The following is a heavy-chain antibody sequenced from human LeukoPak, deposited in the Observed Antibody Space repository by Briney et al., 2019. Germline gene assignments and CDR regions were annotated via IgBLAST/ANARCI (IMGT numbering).Heavy chain of an antibody. CDR2: IYYSGST. D-gene: IGHD2-15*01. Sequence: PSETLSITCTVSGGSIISGGYYWSWIRRHPGKGLEWIGYIYYSGSTYYNPSLKSRVTISVDTSKNQFSLRLSSVTAADTAVYYCVAATLSYRAFDIWGQGTMVTVSS. V-gene: IGHV4-31*03. J-gene: IGHJ3*02. CDR3: VAATLSYRAFDI. CDR1: GGSIISGGYY.